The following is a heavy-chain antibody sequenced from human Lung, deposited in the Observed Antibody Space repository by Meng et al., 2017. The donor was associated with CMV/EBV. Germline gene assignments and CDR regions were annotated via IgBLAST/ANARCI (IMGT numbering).Heavy chain of an antibody. Sequence: VQVVGSGGGVGQPGRSLRLSCAASGFTFSSYAMHWVRQAPGKGLEWVAVISYDGSNKYYADSVKGRFTISRDNSKNTLYLQMNSLRAEDTAVYYCAHGGGDCWGQGTLVTVSS. CDR2: ISYDGSNK. J-gene: IGHJ4*02. D-gene: IGHD2-15*01. CDR1: GFTFSSYA. V-gene: IGHV3-30-3*01. CDR3: AHGGGDC.